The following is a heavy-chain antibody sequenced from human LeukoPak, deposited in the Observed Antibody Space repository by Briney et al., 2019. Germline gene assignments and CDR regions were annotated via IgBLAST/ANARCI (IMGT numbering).Heavy chain of an antibody. CDR2: ISRKSGSI. Sequence: GRSLRLSCAASGFTFDEHAMHWVRQVPGKGLEWVSAISRKSGSIGYADSVKGRFTISRDNAKNSLFLQMNSLRVEGTAFYYCTRASGYCSSTSCPPDYWGQGTLVTVSS. V-gene: IGHV3-9*01. CDR3: TRASGYCSSTSCPPDY. CDR1: GFTFDEHA. D-gene: IGHD2-2*01. J-gene: IGHJ4*02.